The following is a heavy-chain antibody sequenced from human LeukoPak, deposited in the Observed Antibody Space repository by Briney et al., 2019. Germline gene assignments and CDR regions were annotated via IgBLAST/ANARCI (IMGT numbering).Heavy chain of an antibody. Sequence: HVGSVRVSCTASGYTFSSYDINWVRQAPGQGLEWMSWMSPNSTNTGYAQKLQGRVTMTRNTSISTAYMELSSLRSEDTAVYYCARLASSSWPLYYYYGMDVWGQGTTVTVSS. CDR3: ARLASSSWPLYYYYGMDV. V-gene: IGHV1-8*01. CDR2: MSPNSTNT. D-gene: IGHD6-13*01. J-gene: IGHJ6*02. CDR1: GYTFSSYD.